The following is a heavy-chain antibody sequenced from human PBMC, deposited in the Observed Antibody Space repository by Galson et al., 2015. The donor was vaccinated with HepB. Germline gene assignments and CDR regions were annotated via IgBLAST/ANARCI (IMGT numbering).Heavy chain of an antibody. CDR1: GYIFSHHG. J-gene: IGHJ4*02. V-gene: IGHV1-18*01. CDR2: ISAYNGDT. CDR3: ARDPSNTSGRWVYLDY. Sequence: SVKVSCKASGYIFSHHGISWVRQAPGQGLEWMGWISAYNGDTHYQQKLQGRLTMTTDTSTSTAYMGLRSLRSDDTAMYYCARDPSNTSGRWVYLDYWGQGTLVTASS. D-gene: IGHD6-19*01.